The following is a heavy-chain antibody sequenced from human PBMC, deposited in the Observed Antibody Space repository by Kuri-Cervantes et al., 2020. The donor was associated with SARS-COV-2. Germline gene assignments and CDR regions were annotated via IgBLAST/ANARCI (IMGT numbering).Heavy chain of an antibody. CDR1: GGSISSYY. V-gene: IGHV4-59*12. CDR3: ARDQRADCSSTSCYIGGYYYYMDV. D-gene: IGHD2-2*02. J-gene: IGHJ6*03. CDR2: IYYSGST. Sequence: SETLSLTCTVSGGSISSYYWSWIRQPPGKGLEWIGYIYYSGSTNYNPSLKSRVTISVDTSKNQFSLQLNSVTPEDTAVYYCARDQRADCSSTSCYIGGYYYYMDVWGKGTTVTVSS.